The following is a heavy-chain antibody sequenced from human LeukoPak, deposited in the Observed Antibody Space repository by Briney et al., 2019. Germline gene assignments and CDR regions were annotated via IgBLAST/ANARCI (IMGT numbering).Heavy chain of an antibody. CDR3: ARVMTAHDY. CDR1: GFTFSSYS. D-gene: IGHD2-21*02. V-gene: IGHV3-53*01. Sequence: GGSLRLSCVTSGFTFSSYSMNWVRQAPGKGLEWVSVIYSGGSTYYADSVKGRFTISRDNSKNTLYPQMNSLRAEDTAVYYCARVMTAHDYWGQGTLVTVSS. CDR2: IYSGGST. J-gene: IGHJ4*02.